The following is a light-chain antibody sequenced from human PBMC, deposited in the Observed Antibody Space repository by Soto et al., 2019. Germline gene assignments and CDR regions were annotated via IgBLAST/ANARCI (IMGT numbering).Light chain of an antibody. V-gene: IGLV2-18*02. CDR1: SSEVGTYDR. J-gene: IGLJ2*01. CDR3: SSYAASTTLL. Sequence: QSALTQPPSVSGSPGQSVTISCIGSSSEVGTYDRVSWYQAPPGTAPKLIIYEVHYRPSGVPDRFSGSKSGNTASLTISGLQAEDEADYYCSSYAASTTLLFGGGTKLTVL. CDR2: EVH.